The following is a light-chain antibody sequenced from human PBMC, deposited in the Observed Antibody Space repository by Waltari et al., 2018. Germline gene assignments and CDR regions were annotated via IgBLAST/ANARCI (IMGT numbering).Light chain of an antibody. V-gene: IGKV3-15*01. CDR1: QNINGS. J-gene: IGKJ4*01. CDR3: QQYDDWPPLT. CDR2: GAS. Sequence: VMTQSPATLSVSPGERVTLSCRASQNINGSLAWYQHKPGQSPRLLMHGASTRATGIPDRFSGSGSGTDFTLTISGLQSEDFAVYYCQQYDDWPPLTFGGGTKVEIK.